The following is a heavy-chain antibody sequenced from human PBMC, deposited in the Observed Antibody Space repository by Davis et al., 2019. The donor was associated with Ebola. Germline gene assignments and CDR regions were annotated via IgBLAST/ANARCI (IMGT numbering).Heavy chain of an antibody. V-gene: IGHV3-74*01. CDR3: ATTPQYSSGQNKPFDY. J-gene: IGHJ4*02. CDR1: GVTFRSNW. D-gene: IGHD6-19*01. Sequence: HTGGSLRLSCAASGVTFRSNWMQWVRQAPGKGLVWVPRINSDGSFTSYADSVKGRFTISRDTAKDTLFLQMNSLRAEETAVYYCATTPQYSSGQNKPFDYWGQGTLVTVSS. CDR2: INSDGSFT.